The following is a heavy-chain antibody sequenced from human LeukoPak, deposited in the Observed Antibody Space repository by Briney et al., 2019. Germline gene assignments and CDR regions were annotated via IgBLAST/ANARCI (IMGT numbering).Heavy chain of an antibody. CDR1: GYTFTGYY. D-gene: IGHD6-19*01. J-gene: IGHJ3*02. Sequence: ASVKVSCKASGYTFTGYYIHWVRQAPGQGLEWMGWVNPNSGGANYAQKFQGRVTMTRDTSISTAYMELSRLRSDDTAVYYCAREQPYLSSGWHRGDAFDIWGQGTMVTVSS. CDR2: VNPNSGGA. V-gene: IGHV1-2*02. CDR3: AREQPYLSSGWHRGDAFDI.